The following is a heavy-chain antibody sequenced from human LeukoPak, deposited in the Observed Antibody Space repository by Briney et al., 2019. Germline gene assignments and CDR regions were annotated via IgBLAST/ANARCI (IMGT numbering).Heavy chain of an antibody. Sequence: PGGSLRLSCAASGFTFSSYAMSWVRQAPGKGLEWVSAISGSGGSTYYADSVKGRFTISRDNAKNSLYLQMNSLRAEDTAVYYCALGGSGSYLDYWGQGTLVTVSS. J-gene: IGHJ4*02. V-gene: IGHV3-23*01. CDR2: ISGSGGST. CDR3: ALGGSGSYLDY. D-gene: IGHD1-26*01. CDR1: GFTFSSYA.